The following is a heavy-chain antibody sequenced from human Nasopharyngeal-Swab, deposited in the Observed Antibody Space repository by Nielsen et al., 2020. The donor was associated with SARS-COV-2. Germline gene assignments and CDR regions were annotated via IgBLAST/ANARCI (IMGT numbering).Heavy chain of an antibody. CDR3: ARERPEHYFDL. CDR2: INGDTGNT. D-gene: IGHD2-21*01. V-gene: IGHV1-3*01. Sequence: WVRQAPGQSLEWMGWINGDTGNTKYPEKFQGRVTITRDRSTKTAYMELRSLRSEDTAVYCCARERPEHYFDLWGPGTLVTVSS. J-gene: IGHJ4*02.